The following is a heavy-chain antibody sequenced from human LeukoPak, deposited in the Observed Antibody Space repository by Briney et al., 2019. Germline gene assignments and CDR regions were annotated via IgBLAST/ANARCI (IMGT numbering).Heavy chain of an antibody. CDR2: IYYSGST. V-gene: IGHV4-39*07. D-gene: IGHD1-14*01. J-gene: IGHJ3*02. CDR3: ARDHVRFIRRRNNVFDT. Sequence: SETLSLTCAVSGGSISSSNYFWDWIRHPPGKGLEWIGSIYYSGSTYYNPSLKSRVTISVDTSKNQFSLKLSSVTAADTAVYYCARDHVRFIRRRNNVFDTWGQGTMVTVSS. CDR1: GGSISSSNYF.